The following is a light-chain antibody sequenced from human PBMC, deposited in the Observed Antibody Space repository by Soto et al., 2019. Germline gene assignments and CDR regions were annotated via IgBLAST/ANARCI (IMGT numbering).Light chain of an antibody. Sequence: DIQMTQSPSSLSASVGDRVTITCRASQSISSYLNWYQQKPGKAPKLLIYDASNLETGVPSRFSGSGSGTDFNLTINSLQPEDIATYYCQQYDSLPRTFGQGTKVDIK. V-gene: IGKV1-33*01. CDR3: QQYDSLPRT. J-gene: IGKJ1*01. CDR2: DAS. CDR1: QSISSY.